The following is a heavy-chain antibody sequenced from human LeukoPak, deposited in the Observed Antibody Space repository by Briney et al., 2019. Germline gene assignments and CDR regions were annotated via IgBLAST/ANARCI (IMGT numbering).Heavy chain of an antibody. CDR2: IIPILGIA. CDR3: ARGGYCGGDCYHRAFDY. CDR1: GGTFSSYA. J-gene: IGHJ4*02. D-gene: IGHD2-21*01. V-gene: IGHV1-69*04. Sequence: SVKVSCKASGGTFSSYAISWVRQAPGQGLEWMGRIIPILGIANYAQKFQGRVTITADKSTSTAYMELSSLRSEDTAVYYCARGGYCGGDCYHRAFDYWGQGTLVTVSS.